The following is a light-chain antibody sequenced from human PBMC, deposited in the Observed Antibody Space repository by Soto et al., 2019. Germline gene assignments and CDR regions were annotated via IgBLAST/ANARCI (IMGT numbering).Light chain of an antibody. CDR3: AAWDDSLSGVV. Sequence: QSVLTQPPSASGTPGQRVTISCSGSTSNLVSNFVYWYQQVPGAAPKLLISRNDQRPSGVPDRFSGSKSGTSASLAISGLRSEDEADYHCAAWDDSLSGVVFGGGTQLTVL. CDR2: RND. CDR1: TSNLVSNF. J-gene: IGLJ3*02. V-gene: IGLV1-47*01.